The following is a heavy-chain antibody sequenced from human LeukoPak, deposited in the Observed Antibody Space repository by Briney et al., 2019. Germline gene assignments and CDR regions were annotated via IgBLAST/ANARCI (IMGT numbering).Heavy chain of an antibody. D-gene: IGHD2-2*01. J-gene: IGHJ5*02. Sequence: ASVKVSCKASGYTFTSYYMHWVRQAPGQGLEWMGLINPTGGSTGYAQKFQGRVTMTRDMSTSTDYMELSSLRADDAAIYYCARGYCTSTNCNNWFDPWGQGALVTVSS. CDR3: ARGYCTSTNCNNWFDP. V-gene: IGHV1-46*01. CDR2: INPTGGST. CDR1: GYTFTSYY.